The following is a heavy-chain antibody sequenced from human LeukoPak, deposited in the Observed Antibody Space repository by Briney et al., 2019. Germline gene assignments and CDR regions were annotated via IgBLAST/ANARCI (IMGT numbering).Heavy chain of an antibody. CDR3: ARDSRYSMDV. D-gene: IGHD6-25*01. CDR1: GFTFSSSW. Sequence: GGSLRLSCAASGFTFSSSWMHWVRQPPGKGLVWVSHINSDGSSTSYADSVKGRFTISRDNAKNTVYLQMNSLRAEDTAVYYCARDSRYSMDVWGQGTTVTVSS. V-gene: IGHV3-74*01. J-gene: IGHJ6*02. CDR2: INSDGSST.